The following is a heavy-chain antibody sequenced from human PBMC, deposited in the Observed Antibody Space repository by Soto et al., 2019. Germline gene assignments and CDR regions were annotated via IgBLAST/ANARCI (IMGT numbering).Heavy chain of an antibody. D-gene: IGHD5-18*01. Sequence: EGSLRLSCAASRFTFSSYWMSWVRQAPGKGLEWVANIKQDGSEKYYVDSVKGRFTISRDNAKNSLYLQMNSLRAEDTAVYYCARYSYGRPYYYYYGMDVWGQGTTVTVSS. CDR3: ARYSYGRPYYYYYGMDV. V-gene: IGHV3-7*01. CDR2: IKQDGSEK. CDR1: RFTFSSYW. J-gene: IGHJ6*02.